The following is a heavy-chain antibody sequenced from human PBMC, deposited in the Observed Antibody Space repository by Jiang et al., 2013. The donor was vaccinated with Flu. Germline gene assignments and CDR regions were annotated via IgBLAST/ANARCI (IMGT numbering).Heavy chain of an antibody. J-gene: IGHJ3*01. V-gene: IGHV1-2*04. Sequence: SCKASGYTFSAYYIHWVRQAPGQGLEWMGWINPDSGGTSYAQKFQDWVTLTRDTSINTVYMDLTRLRSDDTATYYCARVRTGTGAFDFWGQGTMVAVSS. D-gene: IGHD1-1*01. CDR3: ARVRTGTGAFDF. CDR1: GYTFSAYY. CDR2: INPDSGGT.